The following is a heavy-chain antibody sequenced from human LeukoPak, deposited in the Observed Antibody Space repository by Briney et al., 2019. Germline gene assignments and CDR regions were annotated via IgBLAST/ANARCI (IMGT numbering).Heavy chain of an antibody. J-gene: IGHJ4*02. CDR3: ASSTPGDDYGDFLGYGY. Sequence: KSSETLSLTCTVSGGSISSYYWSWIRQPPGKGLEWIGYIYYSGSTNCNPSLKSRVTISVDTSKNQFSLKLSSVTAADTAVYYCASSTPGDDYGDFLGYGYWGQGTLVTVSS. CDR1: GGSISSYY. CDR2: IYYSGST. V-gene: IGHV4-59*01. D-gene: IGHD4-17*01.